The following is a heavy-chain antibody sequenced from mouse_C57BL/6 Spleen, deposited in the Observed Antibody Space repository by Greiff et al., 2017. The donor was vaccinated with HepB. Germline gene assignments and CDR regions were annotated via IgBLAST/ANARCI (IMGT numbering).Heavy chain of an antibody. CDR1: GYAFSSSW. CDR2: IYPGDGDT. V-gene: IGHV1-82*01. CDR3: ARSYYGNYLYAMDY. D-gene: IGHD2-10*01. J-gene: IGHJ4*01. Sequence: VKLQESGPELVKPGASVKISCKASGYAFSSSWMNWVKQRPGKGLEWIGRIYPGDGDTNYNGKFKGKATLTADKSSSTAYMQLSSLTSEDSAVYLCARSYYGNYLYAMDYWGQGTSVTVSS.